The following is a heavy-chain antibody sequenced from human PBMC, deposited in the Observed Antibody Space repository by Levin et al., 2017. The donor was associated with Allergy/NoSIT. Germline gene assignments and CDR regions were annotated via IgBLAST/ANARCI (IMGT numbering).Heavy chain of an antibody. CDR3: GRDGCDSCHGGLVD. D-gene: IGHD2-2*01. V-gene: IGHV3-7*04. CDR2: IKKDGSEK. CDR1: GFTFSNDW. J-gene: IGHJ4*02. Sequence: GGSLRLSCAASGFTFSNDWMTWVRQAPGKGLEWVANIKKDGSEKYYADSVKVRFTVSRDNAKNSLYLQMNSMRAEDTAVYYCGRDGCDSCHGGLVDWGQGTLVTVSS.